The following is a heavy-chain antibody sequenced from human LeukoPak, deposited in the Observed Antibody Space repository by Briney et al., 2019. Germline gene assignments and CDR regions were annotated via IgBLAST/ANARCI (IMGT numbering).Heavy chain of an antibody. CDR2: ISGSGADT. Sequence: GRSLRLSCTASGFTFGDYAMSWVRQAPGKGLEWVSAISGSGADTYYADSVKGRFTISRDNSKNTLYLQMNSLRAEDTAIYFCAKELRRSPTYYFDYWGQGTLVTVSS. V-gene: IGHV3-23*01. D-gene: IGHD2-15*01. J-gene: IGHJ4*02. CDR1: GFTFGDYA. CDR3: AKELRRSPTYYFDY.